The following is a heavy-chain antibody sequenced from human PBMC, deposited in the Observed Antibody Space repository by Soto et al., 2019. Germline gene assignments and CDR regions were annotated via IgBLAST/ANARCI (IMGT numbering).Heavy chain of an antibody. CDR2: ISGSGGST. CDR3: AKLGGYDLEYYYYYMDV. CDR1: GFTFSSYA. J-gene: IGHJ6*03. V-gene: IGHV3-23*01. Sequence: GGSLRLSCAASGFTFSSYAMSWVRQAPGKGLEWVSAISGSGGSTYYADSVKGRFTISRDNSKNTLYLQMNSLRAEDTAVYYCAKLGGYDLEYYYYYMDVWGKGTTVTVSS. D-gene: IGHD5-12*01.